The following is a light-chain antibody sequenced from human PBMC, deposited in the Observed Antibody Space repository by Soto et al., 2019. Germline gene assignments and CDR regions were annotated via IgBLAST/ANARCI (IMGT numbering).Light chain of an antibody. CDR2: EVT. J-gene: IGLJ1*01. CDR3: SSYTSSSTLLYV. V-gene: IGLV2-14*01. CDR1: SSDVGGYDY. Sequence: QSLLTHPASLSGSPGQSITISCTGTSSDVGGYDYVSWYQQHPGKAPKLMIYEVTSRPSGVSNRFSGSKSGNTASLTISGLQAEDEADYFCSSYTSSSTLLYVFGTGTKVTVL.